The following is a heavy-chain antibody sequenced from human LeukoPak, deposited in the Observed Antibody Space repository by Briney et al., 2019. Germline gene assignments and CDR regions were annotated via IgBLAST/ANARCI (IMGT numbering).Heavy chain of an antibody. Sequence: GGSLRLSCAASGFTFSSYAMSWVRQAPGKGLEWVSAISGSGGSTYYADSAKGRFTISRDNAKNSLYLQMNSLRAEDTAVYYCARPFEYSSSSGAFDIWGQGTMVTVSS. CDR2: ISGSGGST. D-gene: IGHD6-6*01. CDR3: ARPFEYSSSSGAFDI. CDR1: GFTFSSYA. V-gene: IGHV3-23*01. J-gene: IGHJ3*02.